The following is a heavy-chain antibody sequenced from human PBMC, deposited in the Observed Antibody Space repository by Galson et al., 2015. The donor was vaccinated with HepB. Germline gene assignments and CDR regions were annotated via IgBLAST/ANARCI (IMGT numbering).Heavy chain of an antibody. CDR1: GFTFSDYY. CDR3: AGVAMTLVVGTSEI. D-gene: IGHD6-19*01. J-gene: IGHJ3*02. V-gene: IGHV3-11*01. Sequence: SLRLSCAASGFTFSDYYMSWIRQTPWKGLEWVSSISGSGSATYYADSVRGRFTISRDYAKNSLYLQMNSLRAEDAAVYYCAGVAMTLVVGTSEIWGQGTMVTVSS. CDR2: ISGSGSAT.